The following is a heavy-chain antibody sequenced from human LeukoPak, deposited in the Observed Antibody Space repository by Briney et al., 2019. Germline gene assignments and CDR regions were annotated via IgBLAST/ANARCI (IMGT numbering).Heavy chain of an antibody. CDR2: INHSIST. J-gene: IGHJ4*02. CDR1: RGSSRGYY. CDR3: ARRGYGGNGQAYYFDD. Sequence: PPQTPSPTSAVYRGSSRGYYCSSIPQPPGKGQEWIGEINHSISTTYNTSLKSPVTISVYTSTNQFSLQLSTVPAAPTAVYYCARRGYGGNGQAYYFDDWGQGTLVTVSS. D-gene: IGHD4-23*01. V-gene: IGHV4-34*01.